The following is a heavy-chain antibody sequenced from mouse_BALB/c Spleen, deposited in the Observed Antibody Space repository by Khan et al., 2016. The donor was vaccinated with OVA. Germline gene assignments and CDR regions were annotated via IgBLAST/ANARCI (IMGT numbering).Heavy chain of an antibody. CDR2: IFPGTGTT. CDR3: ARGYFGNYEFVF. Sequence: QVQLKQSGAELVKPGASVKLSCKTSGYIFTSYWIQWVKQRPGQGLGWIGQIFPGTGTTYYNENFKGKATLTVDTSSSTAYMQLSSLTSGDSTVYFCARGYFGNYEFVFWGQGTLVTVSP. CDR1: GYIFTSYW. V-gene: IGHV1S132*01. D-gene: IGHD2-1*01. J-gene: IGHJ3*01.